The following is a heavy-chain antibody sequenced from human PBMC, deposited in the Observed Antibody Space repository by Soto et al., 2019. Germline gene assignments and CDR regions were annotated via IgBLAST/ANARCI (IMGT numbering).Heavy chain of an antibody. CDR1: GFSLTTSGGG. V-gene: IGHV2-5*02. J-gene: IGHJ4*02. CDR3: ARGTGGGNSGSFDD. Sequence: ITLKESGPTLVNPTQTLTLTCTFSGFSLTTSGGGVGWIRQPPGKALEWLALIYWDDDKRYSPSLKSRLAITKETSKNQVVRTMTNMDPVDTGTYYCARGTGGGNSGSFDDWGQGTLVTVSS. CDR2: IYWDDDK. D-gene: IGHD2-21*02.